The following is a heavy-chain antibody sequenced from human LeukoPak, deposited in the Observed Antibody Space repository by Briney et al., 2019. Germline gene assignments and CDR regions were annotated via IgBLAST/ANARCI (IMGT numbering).Heavy chain of an antibody. V-gene: IGHV3-21*01. J-gene: IGHJ4*02. CDR1: GFTFSSYS. CDR2: ISSSSSYI. D-gene: IGHD3-9*01. CDR3: ARGGDILTLSRVFDY. Sequence: GGSLRLSCAASGFTFSSYSMNWVRQAPGKGLEWVSSISSSSSYIYYADSVKGRFTISRDNAKNSLYLQMNSLRAEDTAVYYCARGGDILTLSRVFDYWGQGTLVTVSS.